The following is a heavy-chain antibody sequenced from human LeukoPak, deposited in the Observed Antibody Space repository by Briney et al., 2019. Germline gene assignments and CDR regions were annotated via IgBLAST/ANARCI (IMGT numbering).Heavy chain of an antibody. CDR2: IYTSGST. V-gene: IGHV4-61*02. CDR3: ARPDGNAFDI. J-gene: IGHJ3*02. Sequence: SETLSLTCTVSGGSISSGSYYWSWIRQPAGKGLEWIGRIYTSGSTNYNPSLKSRVTISVDTSKNQFSLKLSSVTAADTAVYCCARPDGNAFDIWGQGTMVTVSS. D-gene: IGHD2-15*01. CDR1: GGSISSGSYY.